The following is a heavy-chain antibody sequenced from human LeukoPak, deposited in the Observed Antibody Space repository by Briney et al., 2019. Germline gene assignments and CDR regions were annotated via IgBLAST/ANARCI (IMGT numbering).Heavy chain of an antibody. CDR2: ISYDGSNK. V-gene: IGHV3-30-3*01. CDR3: ARVYCGGDCYSLDY. Sequence: GGSLRLSCAASVFRFSSSAIHWVRQAPGKGLEWEAVISYDGSNKYYADSVKGRFTISRDNSKNTLYLQMNSLRAEATAVYYCARVYCGGDCYSLDYWGQGTLVTVSS. D-gene: IGHD2-21*02. J-gene: IGHJ4*02. CDR1: VFRFSSSA.